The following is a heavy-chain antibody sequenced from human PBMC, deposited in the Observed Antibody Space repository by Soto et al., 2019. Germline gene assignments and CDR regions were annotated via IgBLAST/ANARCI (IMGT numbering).Heavy chain of an antibody. V-gene: IGHV1-3*01. CDR2: INAGNGNT. D-gene: IGHD6-13*01. CDR1: GYTFTSYA. J-gene: IGHJ4*02. CDR3: ARDSGAAGTGSPFDY. Sequence: ASVKVSCKASGYTFTSYAMHWVRQAPGQRLEWMGWINAGNGNTKYSQKFQGRVTITADESTSTAYMELSSLRSEDTAVYYCARDSGAAGTGSPFDYWGQGTLVTVS.